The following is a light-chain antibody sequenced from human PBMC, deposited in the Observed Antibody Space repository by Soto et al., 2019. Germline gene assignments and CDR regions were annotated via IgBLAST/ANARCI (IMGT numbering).Light chain of an antibody. CDR3: QQYNNWPYN. J-gene: IGKJ2*01. V-gene: IGKV3-15*01. CDR1: QSVSSN. CDR2: GAS. Sequence: EIVMTQSPATLSVSPGERATLSCRASQSVSSNLAWYQQKPGQAPRLLIYGASTRATGMPARFSGSGSGTEFTLTISSLQSEDFAVYYCQQYNNWPYNFGQGTKLEIK.